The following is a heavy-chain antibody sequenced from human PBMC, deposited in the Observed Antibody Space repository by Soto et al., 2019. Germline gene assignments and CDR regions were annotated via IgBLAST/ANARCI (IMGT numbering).Heavy chain of an antibody. CDR1: RVTFSSYA. CDR2: IIPVIDTA. Sequence: SVKVSCKASRVTFSSYAISWVRQAPGQGLEWIGGIIPVIDTANYAQKLQGRVTITADESTKTAYMELSTLRSEDTAVYYCARGRDGHNSYYFDYWGQGTLVTVSS. V-gene: IGHV1-69*13. CDR3: ARGRDGHNSYYFDY. J-gene: IGHJ4*02.